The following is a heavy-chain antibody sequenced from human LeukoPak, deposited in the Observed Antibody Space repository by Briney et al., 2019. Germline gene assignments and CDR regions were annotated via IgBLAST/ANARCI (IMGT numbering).Heavy chain of an antibody. Sequence: GGSLRLSCAASGFTFSSYAMSWARQAPGKGLEWVSAISGSGGSTYYADSVKGRFTISRDNSKNTLYLQMNSLRAEDTAVYYCAKDLYYDSSGCLDYWGQGTLVTVSS. CDR2: ISGSGGST. D-gene: IGHD3-22*01. CDR1: GFTFSSYA. V-gene: IGHV3-23*01. J-gene: IGHJ4*02. CDR3: AKDLYYDSSGCLDY.